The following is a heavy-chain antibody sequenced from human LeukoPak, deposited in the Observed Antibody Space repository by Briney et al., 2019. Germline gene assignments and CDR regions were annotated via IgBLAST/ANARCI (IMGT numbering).Heavy chain of an antibody. CDR1: GGSFSGYY. D-gene: IGHD1-26*01. J-gene: IGHJ4*02. Sequence: SETLSLTCAVYGGSFSGYYWSWIRQPPGKGLEWIGEINHSGSTNYNPSLKSRVTISVHTSKNQFSLKLSSVTAADTAVYYCARYASGSYYRGIDYWGQGTLVTVSS. CDR2: INHSGST. CDR3: ARYASGSYYRGIDY. V-gene: IGHV4-34*01.